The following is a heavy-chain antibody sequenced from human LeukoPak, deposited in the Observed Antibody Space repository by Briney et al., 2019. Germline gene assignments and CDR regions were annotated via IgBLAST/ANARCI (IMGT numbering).Heavy chain of an antibody. CDR2: IYSGGST. V-gene: IGHV3-53*01. CDR1: GFIVSDNY. CDR3: ARYHYDSSGYPYYFDY. J-gene: IGHJ4*02. Sequence: GSLRLSCAASGFIVSDNYMSWVRQAPGQGLEWVSVIYSGGSTYYADSVKGRLTISRDNSKNTVFLQLNSLRAEDTAVYYCARYHYDSSGYPYYFDYWGQGTLVTVSS. D-gene: IGHD3-22*01.